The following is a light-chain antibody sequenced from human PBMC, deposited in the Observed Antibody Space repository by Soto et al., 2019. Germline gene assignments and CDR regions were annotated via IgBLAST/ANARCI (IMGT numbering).Light chain of an antibody. J-gene: IGLJ1*01. CDR1: RSNIGAGSD. CDR2: GNI. V-gene: IGLV1-40*01. CDR3: QSYDTGLRVSV. Sequence: QAVLTQPPSVSGGPGQRVNISGAGSRSNIGAGSDVHWYQGLPGTGPQVLIYGNINRPSAVPDRFSGSKSGTSASLAITGLQAEDEADYYCQSYDTGLRVSVFGTGTKVTVL.